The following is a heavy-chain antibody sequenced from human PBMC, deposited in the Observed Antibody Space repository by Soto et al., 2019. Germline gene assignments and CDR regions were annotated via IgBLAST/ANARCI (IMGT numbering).Heavy chain of an antibody. J-gene: IGHJ5*02. CDR2: IFSSGST. D-gene: IGHD2-21*02. CDR1: GGSITDYS. Sequence: PXATLSLTCTVSGGSITDYSWVWIRQPSGKGLEWIGRIFSSGSTNYNPSLKGRITMSLDTSKNQFSLKLNSATATDTAVYFCARDQGVVVTADNWFDPWGQGILVTVSS. V-gene: IGHV4-4*07. CDR3: ARDQGVVVTADNWFDP.